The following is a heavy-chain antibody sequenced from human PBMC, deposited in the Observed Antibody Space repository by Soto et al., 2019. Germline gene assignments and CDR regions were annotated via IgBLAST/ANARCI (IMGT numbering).Heavy chain of an antibody. CDR1: GFTFSSYG. V-gene: IGHV3-33*01. CDR3: ASSIAVAGYFDY. Sequence: PGGSLRLSCAASGFTFSSYGMHWVRQAPGKGLEWVAVIWYDGSNKYYADSVKGRFTISRDNSKNTLYLQMNSLRAEDTAVYYCASSIAVAGYFDYWGQGTLVTVSS. D-gene: IGHD6-19*01. J-gene: IGHJ4*02. CDR2: IWYDGSNK.